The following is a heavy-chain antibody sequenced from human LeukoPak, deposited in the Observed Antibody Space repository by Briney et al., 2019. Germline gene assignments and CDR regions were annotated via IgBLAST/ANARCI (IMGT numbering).Heavy chain of an antibody. D-gene: IGHD4-23*01. J-gene: IGHJ4*02. CDR3: RVHFGGNSGSDS. CDR1: GFTFKNAW. V-gene: IGHV3-15*01. Sequence: PGGSLRLSCAASGFTFKNAWMTWVRQAPGKGLEWVGRIKSKTDGGTADYAAPVKGRFTISRDDSKNTLCLQLNSLKSEDTGVYYCRVHFGGNSGSDSWGQGTLVTVSS. CDR2: IKSKTDGGTA.